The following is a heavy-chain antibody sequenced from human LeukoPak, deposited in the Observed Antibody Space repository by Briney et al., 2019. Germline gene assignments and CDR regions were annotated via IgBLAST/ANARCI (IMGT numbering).Heavy chain of an antibody. CDR2: MNPNTGNT. V-gene: IGHV1-8*01. CDR1: GFTLTSYD. Sequence: GASVKVSCKASGFTLTSYDINWVRQASGQGLEWMGWMNPNTGNTGYAQKFQGRVTMTRNTSISTAYMELSSLRSEDTAVYYCARYCSGGSCYFDYWGQGTLVTVSS. D-gene: IGHD2-15*01. J-gene: IGHJ4*02. CDR3: ARYCSGGSCYFDY.